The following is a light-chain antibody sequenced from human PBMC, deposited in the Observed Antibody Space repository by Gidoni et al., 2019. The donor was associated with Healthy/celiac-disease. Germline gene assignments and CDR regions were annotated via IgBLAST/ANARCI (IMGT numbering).Light chain of an antibody. J-gene: IGKJ1*01. CDR2: KAS. CDR1: QSISSW. V-gene: IGKV1-5*03. Sequence: DIQMTQSPSTLSASVGDRVTITCRPSQSISSWLAWYQQKPGKAPKLLIYKASSLESGVPSRFSGSGSGTEFTLTISSLQPDDFATYYCQQYNSYSQTFGQXTKVEIK. CDR3: QQYNSYSQT.